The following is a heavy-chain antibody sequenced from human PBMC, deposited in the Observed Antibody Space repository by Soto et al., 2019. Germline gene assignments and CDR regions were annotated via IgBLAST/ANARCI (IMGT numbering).Heavy chain of an antibody. CDR1: GYTFTSYA. Sequence: QVQLVQSGAEVKKPGPSVTVSCKASGYTFTSYAMHWVRQAPGQRLEWVGWINAGNGNTKYSQKFQGRVTITRDTSPSTAYMELSSLRSEDTAVYYCARAQPVQLWRWAWDYRGQGTLVTVSS. V-gene: IGHV1-3*01. CDR3: ARAQPVQLWRWAWDY. D-gene: IGHD5-18*01. J-gene: IGHJ4*01. CDR2: INAGNGNT.